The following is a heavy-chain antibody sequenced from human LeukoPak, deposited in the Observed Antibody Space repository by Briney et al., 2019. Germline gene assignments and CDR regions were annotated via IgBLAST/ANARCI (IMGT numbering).Heavy chain of an antibody. CDR1: GFTFRSYE. CDR3: ARVDAYYTYSFDY. CDR2: ISTSGSTI. Sequence: GGSLRLSCAASGFTFRSYEMNWVRQAPGKGLEWVSYISTSGSTIYYADSVKGRFTISRDNAKNSLYLQMNSLRAEDTAVYYCARVDAYYTYSFDYWGQGTLVTVSS. V-gene: IGHV3-48*03. J-gene: IGHJ4*02. D-gene: IGHD3-3*01.